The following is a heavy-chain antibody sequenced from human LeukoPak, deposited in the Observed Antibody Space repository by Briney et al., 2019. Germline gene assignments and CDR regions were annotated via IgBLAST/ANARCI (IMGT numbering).Heavy chain of an antibody. Sequence: GESLKISCEGSGYWFTSYWIGWVRQMPGKGLGWMGVIYPGDSDTIYSPSFQGQVTISVDKSMRTAYLQWSSLKASDTAIYYCARHLRVGRIAPFDFWGQGTLVTVSS. CDR3: ARHLRVGRIAPFDF. D-gene: IGHD1-26*01. CDR1: GYWFTSYW. V-gene: IGHV5-51*01. CDR2: IYPGDSDT. J-gene: IGHJ4*02.